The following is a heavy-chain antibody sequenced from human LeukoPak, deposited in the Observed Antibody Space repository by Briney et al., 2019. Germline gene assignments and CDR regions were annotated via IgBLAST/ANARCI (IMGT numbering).Heavy chain of an antibody. CDR2: IYYSGST. V-gene: IGHV4-39*07. CDR3: ARDLDAFDI. Sequence: PSETLSLTCTVSGGSISNSIYYWGWVRQPPGKGLESIGNIYYSGSTNYNPSLKSRVTISVDTSKNQFSLKLSSVTAADTAVYYCARDLDAFDIWGQGTMVTVSS. J-gene: IGHJ3*02. CDR1: GGSISNSIYY.